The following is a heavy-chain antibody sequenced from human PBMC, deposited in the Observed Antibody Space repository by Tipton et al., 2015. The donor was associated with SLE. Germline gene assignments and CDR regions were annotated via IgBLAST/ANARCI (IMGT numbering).Heavy chain of an antibody. D-gene: IGHD3-22*01. CDR3: AVPSYDTLGYWYFDL. CDR2: LSWNSGTK. V-gene: IGHV3-9*01. CDR1: GFTFHDYA. Sequence: SLRLSCAASGFTFHDYAMHWVRQAPGKGLEWVSGLSWNSGTKGYAASVKGRFTISRDNSENTLFLQLNSLRAEDTAVYYCAVPSYDTLGYWYFDLWGRGTLVTVSS. J-gene: IGHJ2*01.